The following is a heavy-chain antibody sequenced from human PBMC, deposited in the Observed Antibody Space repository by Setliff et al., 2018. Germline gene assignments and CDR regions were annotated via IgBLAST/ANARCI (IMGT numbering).Heavy chain of an antibody. V-gene: IGHV3-15*01. CDR2: IKSKTDGGPT. Sequence: GSLRLSCAASGVTVSDAWMGWVRQTPGEGLDWVGRIKSKTDGGPTDYADSVKGRFIISRDNSKNTLYFQMNSLRAEDTAVYYCASLGSYPTRADYWGQGTLVTVS. CDR3: ASLGSYPTRADY. D-gene: IGHD1-26*01. CDR1: GVTVSDAW. J-gene: IGHJ4*02.